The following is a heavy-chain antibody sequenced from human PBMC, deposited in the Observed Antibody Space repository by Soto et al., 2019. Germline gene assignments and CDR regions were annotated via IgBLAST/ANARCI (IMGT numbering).Heavy chain of an antibody. V-gene: IGHV3-9*01. J-gene: IGHJ4*02. Sequence: EVQLVESGGGLVQPGRSLRLSCAASGFSFEEYAMHWVRQSPGKGLEWVAGIGCDSESLAYADSVKGRFTISRDNTKNSLYLEMKSLRPEDTGLYYCATVLTFFSNMENTVAFDSWGQGTLVVVSS. CDR1: GFSFEEYA. CDR3: ATVLTFFSNMENTVAFDS. CDR2: IGCDSESL. D-gene: IGHD4-4*01.